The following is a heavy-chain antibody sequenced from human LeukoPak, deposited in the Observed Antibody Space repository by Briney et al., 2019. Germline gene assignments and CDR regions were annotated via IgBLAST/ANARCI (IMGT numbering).Heavy chain of an antibody. Sequence: GGSLRLSCAASGFTFSSYSMNWVRQAPGKGLEWVSSISSSSSYIYYADSAKGRFTISRDNAKNSLYLQMNSLRAEDTAVYYCAREFGSSGYAPFDYWGQGTLVTVSS. V-gene: IGHV3-21*01. CDR3: AREFGSSGYAPFDY. D-gene: IGHD3-22*01. CDR1: GFTFSSYS. CDR2: ISSSSSYI. J-gene: IGHJ4*02.